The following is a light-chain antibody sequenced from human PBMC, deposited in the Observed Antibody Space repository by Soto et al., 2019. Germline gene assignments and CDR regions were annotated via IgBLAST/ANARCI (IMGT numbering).Light chain of an antibody. CDR3: SSYTSSSTLV. V-gene: IGLV2-14*01. CDR1: SSDVGGYKY. CDR2: EVS. J-gene: IGLJ3*02. Sequence: QSALTQTASVSGSPGQSITISCTGTSSDVGGYKYVSWYQQHPGKAPKLMIYEVSNRPSGVSNRFSGSKSGNTASLTISGLQAEDEAAYYCSSYTSSSTLVFGGGTKLTVL.